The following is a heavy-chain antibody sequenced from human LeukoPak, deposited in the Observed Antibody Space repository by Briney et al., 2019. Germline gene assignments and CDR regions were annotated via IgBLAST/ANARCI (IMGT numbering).Heavy chain of an antibody. CDR1: GFTFSDYA. Sequence: GGSLKLSCAASGFTFSDYAMSCIRQAPGKGLEWVSSITRVSTYTYYSESVQGRFTISRDNHKDLLYLQLNSLRGDDSGIYYCTRDRNAYGGPYAFDIWGQGTVVTVSS. CDR3: TRDRNAYGGPYAFDI. CDR2: ITRVSTYT. V-gene: IGHV3-21*01. D-gene: IGHD4-17*01. J-gene: IGHJ3*02.